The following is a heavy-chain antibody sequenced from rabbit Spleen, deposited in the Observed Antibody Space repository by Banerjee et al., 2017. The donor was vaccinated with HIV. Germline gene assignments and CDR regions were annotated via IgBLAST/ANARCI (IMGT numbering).Heavy chain of an antibody. Sequence: QSLEESGGDLVKPGASLTLTCIASGVSFSGDSFSGDSYMCWVRQAPGKGLEWIACIDTGSSGFTYFASWAKGRFTISKTSSTTVTLQMTSLTAADTATYFCARNRHYYDGCDLWGPGTLVTVS. V-gene: IGHV1S40*01. CDR3: ARNRHYYDGCDL. J-gene: IGHJ4*01. CDR1: GVSFSGDSFSGDSY. CDR2: IDTGSSGFT. D-gene: IGHD4-2*01.